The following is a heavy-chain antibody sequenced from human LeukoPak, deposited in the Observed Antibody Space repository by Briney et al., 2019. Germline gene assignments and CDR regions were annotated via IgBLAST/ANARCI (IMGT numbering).Heavy chain of an antibody. D-gene: IGHD3-3*01. Sequence: SETLSLTCAVYGGSFSGYYWSWIRQPPGKGREWIGEINHSGSTNYNPSLKSRATISVDTSKNQFSLKLSSVTAADTAVYYCARGGVRITIFEVVIIANYFDYWGQGTLVTVSS. V-gene: IGHV4-34*01. CDR2: INHSGST. J-gene: IGHJ4*02. CDR3: ARGGVRITIFEVVIIANYFDY. CDR1: GGSFSGYY.